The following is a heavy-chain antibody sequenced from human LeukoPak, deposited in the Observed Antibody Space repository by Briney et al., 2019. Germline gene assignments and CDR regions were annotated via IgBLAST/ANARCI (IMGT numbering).Heavy chain of an antibody. Sequence: GGSLRLSCAASGFTFSSYARLWVRQAPGKGLEWVAIISYHGSNKYYADSVNGRFTISRDNSKNTLYLQMNSLRAEDTAVYYCASSDYLWYFVYWGQGTLVVVSS. J-gene: IGHJ4*02. CDR2: ISYHGSNK. D-gene: IGHD2/OR15-2a*01. CDR1: GFTFSSYA. V-gene: IGHV3-30-3*01. CDR3: ASSDYLWYFVY.